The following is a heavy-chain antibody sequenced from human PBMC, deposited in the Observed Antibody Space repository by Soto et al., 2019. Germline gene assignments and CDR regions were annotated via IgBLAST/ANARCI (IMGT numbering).Heavy chain of an antibody. CDR1: GFSFNTYA. V-gene: IGHV3-23*01. CDR2: INYSGRTT. J-gene: IGHJ6*02. D-gene: IGHD3-10*01. Sequence: EVQLLESGGGLVQPGGSLRLSCETSGFSFNTYAMTWVRQAPGMGLEWVAVINYSGRTTFHAQSVRGRFTISRDNSRNTVFLQMNSLGADDTVVYYCVKQRGSGKTYYYNMDVWGLGTTVIVSS. CDR3: VKQRGSGKTYYYNMDV.